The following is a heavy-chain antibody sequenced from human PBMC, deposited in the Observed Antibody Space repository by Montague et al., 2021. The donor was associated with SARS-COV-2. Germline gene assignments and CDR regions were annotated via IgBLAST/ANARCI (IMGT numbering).Heavy chain of an antibody. CDR2: ISTYTGNT. V-gene: IGHV1-18*04. CDR1: GYPFTTFL. J-gene: IGHJ5*02. D-gene: IGHD1-1*01. CDR3: AIRLKPKSPGPEWFDP. Sequence: SVKVSCKASGYPFTTFLIYWVRQAPGQGLEWMGWISTYTGNTNYAQNFQGRLTLTMDKFTSTAYMDLTSLRSDDTAVYYCAIRLKPKSPGPEWFDPWGQGTLVTVSS.